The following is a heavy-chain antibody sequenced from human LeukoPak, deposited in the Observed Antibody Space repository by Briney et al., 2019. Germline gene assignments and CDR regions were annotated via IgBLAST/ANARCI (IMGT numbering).Heavy chain of an antibody. D-gene: IGHD2-21*02. CDR2: IYSGGST. V-gene: IGHV3-53*01. Sequence: PGGSLRLPCAASGFTVSNKYMSWVRQAPGKGLEWVSVIYSGGSTHYADSVKGRFTISRGDSKNTLYLQMNSLRAEDTAVYYCASRPGGDSGIFDYWGRGTLVTVSS. CDR1: GFTVSNKY. CDR3: ASRPGGDSGIFDY. J-gene: IGHJ4*02.